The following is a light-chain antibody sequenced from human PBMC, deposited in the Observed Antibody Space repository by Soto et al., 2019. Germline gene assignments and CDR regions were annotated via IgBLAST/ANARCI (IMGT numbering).Light chain of an antibody. CDR2: AAS. CDR1: QTISDF. Sequence: DIQMTQSPSSLSASLGDRVTITCRASQTISDFLNWYQHKPGKAPKLLIYAASSLQGGVPSRFSGSGSGTNFTLTISSLQPEDFATYYCQQSYSTPYTFGQGTKVDIK. J-gene: IGKJ2*01. CDR3: QQSYSTPYT. V-gene: IGKV1-39*01.